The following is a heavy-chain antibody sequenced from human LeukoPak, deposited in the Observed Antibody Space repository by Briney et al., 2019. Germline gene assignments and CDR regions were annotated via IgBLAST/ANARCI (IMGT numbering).Heavy chain of an antibody. CDR3: ARGHYGADC. D-gene: IGHD4-17*01. Sequence: GGSLRLSCAASGFTFSSYAIHWVRQAPGKGLEWVAVISFDGTHDFYADSVKGRFTISRDNSKNTLYLQMNSLRADDTAVYYCARGHYGADCWGQGTLVTVSS. CDR1: GFTFSSYA. V-gene: IGHV3-30*04. CDR2: ISFDGTHD. J-gene: IGHJ4*02.